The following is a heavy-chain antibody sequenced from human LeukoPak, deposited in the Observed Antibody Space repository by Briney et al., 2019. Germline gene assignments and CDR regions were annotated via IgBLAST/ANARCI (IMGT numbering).Heavy chain of an antibody. CDR3: ARGTGPIDY. Sequence: ASVKVSCKASGYTFGSYDINWVRQAAGQGGEWMGWMNPNSGNTGYTQKFQGRVTMTRNTSISTAYMELSSLRSEDTAVYYCARGTGPIDYWGQGTLVTVSS. J-gene: IGHJ4*02. D-gene: IGHD2-8*02. V-gene: IGHV1-8*01. CDR2: MNPNSGNT. CDR1: GYTFGSYD.